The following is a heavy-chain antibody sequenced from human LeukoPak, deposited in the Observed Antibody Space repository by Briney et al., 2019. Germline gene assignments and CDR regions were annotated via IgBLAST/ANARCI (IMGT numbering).Heavy chain of an antibody. J-gene: IGHJ4*02. Sequence: GGSLRLSCAASGFTFSSHWMHWVRQAPGKGLVWVSRIKDDGSDTNYADSVKGRFTISRDNAKNTLSLKMNSLRAEDTAVYYCARGSGIITGIGEWGQGTLVTVSS. CDR1: GFTFSSHW. CDR3: ARGSGIITGIGE. CDR2: IKDDGSDT. V-gene: IGHV3-74*01. D-gene: IGHD6-25*01.